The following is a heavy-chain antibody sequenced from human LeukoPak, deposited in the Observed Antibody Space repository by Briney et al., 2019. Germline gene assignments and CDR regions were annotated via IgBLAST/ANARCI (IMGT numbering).Heavy chain of an antibody. D-gene: IGHD3-3*01. CDR3: ARSSYLIYDFWSGYDPATYAFDI. V-gene: IGHV4-34*01. CDR1: GGSISSYY. Sequence: PSETLSLTCTVSGGSISSYYWSWIRQPPGKGLEWIGEINHSGSTNYNPSLKSRVTISVDTSKNHFSLKLSSVTAADTAVYYCARSSYLIYDFWSGYDPATYAFDIWGQGTMVTVSS. CDR2: INHSGST. J-gene: IGHJ3*02.